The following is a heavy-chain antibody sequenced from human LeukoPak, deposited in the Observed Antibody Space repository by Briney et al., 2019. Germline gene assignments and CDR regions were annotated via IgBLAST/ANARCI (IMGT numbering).Heavy chain of an antibody. CDR2: ISAYNGNT. V-gene: IGHV1-18*01. D-gene: IGHD4-23*01. J-gene: IGHJ4*02. CDR1: GYTSTSYG. CDR3: ARDYGGNMGAVDY. Sequence: ASVKVSSKASGYTSTSYGISWGRHAPGQGLGCMGWISAYNGNTNYAQKLQGRVTMTTDTSTSTAYMELRSLRSDDTAVYYCARDYGGNMGAVDYWGQGTLVTVSS.